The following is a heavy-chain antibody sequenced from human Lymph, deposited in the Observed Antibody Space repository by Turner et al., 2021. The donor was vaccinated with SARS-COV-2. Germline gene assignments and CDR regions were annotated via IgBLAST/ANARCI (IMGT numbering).Heavy chain of an antibody. Sequence: QVQLVQSGAGGKKPGYSWKVFCKASGGTFSSYANRWVRQAPVQGLEWMGRIIRILGITNYAQKFQGRVTITADKSTSTDYMELSSLRSEVTAWYYGARDNVQEGSYFDYWGQGTLVTVSS. CDR1: GGTFSSYA. CDR3: ARDNVQEGSYFDY. J-gene: IGHJ4*02. CDR2: IIRILGIT. D-gene: IGHD3-10*01. V-gene: IGHV1-69*04.